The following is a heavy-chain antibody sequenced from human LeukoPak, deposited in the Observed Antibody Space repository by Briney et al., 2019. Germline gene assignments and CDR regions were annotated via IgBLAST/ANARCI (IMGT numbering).Heavy chain of an antibody. Sequence: SETLSLTCTVYGGSISSYYWSWIRQPPGRGLEWIGYIYYSGSTNYNPCLKSRVTISVDTSKNQFSLKLSSVTAADTAVYYCAARVVVAATQDYYYYYYMDVWGKGTTVTVSS. CDR2: IYYSGST. CDR1: GGSISSYY. J-gene: IGHJ6*03. V-gene: IGHV4-59*01. CDR3: AARVVVAATQDYYYYYYMDV. D-gene: IGHD2-15*01.